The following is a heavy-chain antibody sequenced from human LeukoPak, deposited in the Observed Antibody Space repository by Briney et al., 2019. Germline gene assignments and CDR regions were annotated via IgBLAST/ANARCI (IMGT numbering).Heavy chain of an antibody. V-gene: IGHV3-21*01. Sequence: PGGSLRLSCAASGFTFNIYSMNWVRQAPGKGLEWVSSISGTSNYIYYADSVKGRFTISRDNAKNSLYLHMNSLRAEDTAVYYCARGVGYYGSGTFYYFDYWGQGTLVTVSS. J-gene: IGHJ4*02. D-gene: IGHD3-10*01. CDR1: GFTFNIYS. CDR3: ARGVGYYGSGTFYYFDY. CDR2: ISGTSNYI.